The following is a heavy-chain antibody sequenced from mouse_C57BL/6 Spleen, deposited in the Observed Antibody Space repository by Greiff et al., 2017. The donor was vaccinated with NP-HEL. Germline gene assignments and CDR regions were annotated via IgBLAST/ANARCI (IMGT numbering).Heavy chain of an antibody. Sequence: EVKLVESGGGLVKPGGSLKLSCAASGFTFSDYGMHWVRQAPEKGLEWVAYISSGSSTIYYADTVKGRFTISRDNAKNTLFLQMTSLRSEDTAMYYCARGEFYYGSSYGYFDVWGTGTTVTVSS. CDR1: GFTFSDYG. V-gene: IGHV5-17*01. J-gene: IGHJ1*03. CDR2: ISSGSSTI. D-gene: IGHD1-1*01. CDR3: ARGEFYYGSSYGYFDV.